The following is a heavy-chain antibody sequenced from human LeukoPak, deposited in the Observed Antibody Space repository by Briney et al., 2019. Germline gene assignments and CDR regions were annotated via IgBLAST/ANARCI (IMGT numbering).Heavy chain of an antibody. Sequence: KTSETLSLTCAVYGGSFSGYYWSWIRQPPGKGLEWIGYIYYSGSTNYNPSLKSRVTISVDTSKNQFSLKLSSVTAADTAVYYCASLTDWYFDLWGRGTLVTVSS. V-gene: IGHV4-59*01. CDR3: ASLTDWYFDL. CDR2: IYYSGST. CDR1: GGSFSGYY. J-gene: IGHJ2*01.